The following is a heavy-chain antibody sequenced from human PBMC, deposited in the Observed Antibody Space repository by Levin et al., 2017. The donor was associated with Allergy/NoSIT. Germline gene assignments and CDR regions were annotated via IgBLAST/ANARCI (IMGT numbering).Heavy chain of an antibody. V-gene: IGHV4-39*07. J-gene: IGHJ6*02. CDR3: AGEPNSPYYYHYGLDV. CDR1: GGSISDDSYY. Sequence: SETLSLTCTVSGGSISDDSYYWAWVRQPPGKGLEWVGSIYYDGSTYYNPSLKTRLTISVDTSKNQFSLRVNSVIAAATAVYYCAGEPNSPYYYHYGLDVWGPGTTVTVSS. D-gene: IGHD2/OR15-2a*01. CDR2: IYYDGST.